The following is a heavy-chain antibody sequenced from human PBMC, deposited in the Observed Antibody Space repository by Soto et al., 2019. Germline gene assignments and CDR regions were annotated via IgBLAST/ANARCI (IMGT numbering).Heavy chain of an antibody. CDR3: VRGGSGSRGDY. Sequence: QVQLVQSGAEMKKPGSSVKVSCKASGGAFSNFAVSWVRQAPGQGLECVGGITPILGTPSYAQKFQGRVTITAVVATTSAYMEITSLASEDTALYYCVRGGSGSRGDYLGQGTLGTISS. CDR1: GGAFSNFA. D-gene: IGHD3-10*01. V-gene: IGHV1-69*01. CDR2: ITPILGTP. J-gene: IGHJ4*02.